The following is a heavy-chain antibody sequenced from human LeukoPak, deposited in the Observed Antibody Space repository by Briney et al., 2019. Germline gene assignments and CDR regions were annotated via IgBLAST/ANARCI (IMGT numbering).Heavy chain of an antibody. CDR1: GYTFTSYG. J-gene: IGHJ5*02. CDR2: ISAYSGNT. Sequence: ASVKVSCKASGYTFTSYGISWVRQAPGQGLEWMGWISAYSGNTNYAQKLQGRVTMTTDTSTSTAYMELRSLRSDDTAVYYCARDRDYCSSTSCYADNWFDPWGQGTLVTVSS. D-gene: IGHD2-2*01. CDR3: ARDRDYCSSTSCYADNWFDP. V-gene: IGHV1-18*01.